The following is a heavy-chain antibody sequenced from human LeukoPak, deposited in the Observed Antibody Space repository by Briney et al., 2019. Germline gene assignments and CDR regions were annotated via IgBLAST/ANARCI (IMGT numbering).Heavy chain of an antibody. CDR3: ARDQSSSWYWFDP. CDR2: IIPIFGTA. Sequence: ASMKVSRKASGGTFSSYAISWVRQAPGQGLEWMGGIIPIFGTANYAQKFQGRVTITADESTSTAYMELSSLRSGDTAVYYCARDQSSSWYWFDPWGQGTLVTVSS. CDR1: GGTFSSYA. V-gene: IGHV1-69*01. J-gene: IGHJ5*02. D-gene: IGHD6-13*01.